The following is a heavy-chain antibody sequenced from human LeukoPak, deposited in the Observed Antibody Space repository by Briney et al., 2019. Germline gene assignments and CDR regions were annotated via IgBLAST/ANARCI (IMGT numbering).Heavy chain of an antibody. CDR3: ARDLVDRHTGDTGAFDI. V-gene: IGHV4-4*07. CDR1: GGSISCYY. J-gene: IGHJ3*02. D-gene: IGHD2-15*01. CDR2: IYTSGST. Sequence: SETLSLTCTVSGGSISCYYWSWIRQPAGKGLEWIGRIYTSGSTNYNPSLKSRVTMSVDTSKNQFSLKLSSVTAADTAVYYCARDLVDRHTGDTGAFDIWGQGTMVTVSS.